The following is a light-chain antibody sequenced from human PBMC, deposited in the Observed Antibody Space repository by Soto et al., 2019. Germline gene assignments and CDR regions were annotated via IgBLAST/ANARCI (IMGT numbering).Light chain of an antibody. V-gene: IGKV3-20*01. CDR3: QQYTNSPRT. J-gene: IGKJ1*01. CDR2: RVS. CDR1: QSINNNF. Sequence: IVVTQSPCTLSLSPGETATLSCRASQSINNNFLAWYQQRPGQAPRLLIFRVSSRASGIPDRFRGSGSGTDFTLTITRLEPEDFALYFCQQYTNSPRTFGQGTKVDIK.